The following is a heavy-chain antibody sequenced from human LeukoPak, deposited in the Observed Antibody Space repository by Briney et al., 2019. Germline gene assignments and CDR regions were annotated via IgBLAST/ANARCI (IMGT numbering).Heavy chain of an antibody. CDR1: ANYW. J-gene: IGHJ4*02. V-gene: IGHV3-74*01. Sequence: PGGSLRLSCAASANYWMHWVRQAPGKGLVWVSHINSDGSWTGYADSVKGRFTISKDNAKNTVYLQMNNLRAEDTAVYYCVSFYETYWGRGTLVTVSS. CDR2: INSDGSWT. CDR3: VSFYETY. D-gene: IGHD2-2*01.